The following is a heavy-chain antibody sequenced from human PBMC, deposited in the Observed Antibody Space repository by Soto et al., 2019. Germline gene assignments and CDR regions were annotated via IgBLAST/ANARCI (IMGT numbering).Heavy chain of an antibody. Sequence: ASVKVSCKASGFTFTSSAVQWVRQARGQRLEWIGWIVVGSGNTNYAQKFQERVTITRDMSTSTAYMELSSLRSEDTAVYYCAADTVPFPDYGDYVDYYGMDVWGQGTTVTVSS. V-gene: IGHV1-58*01. CDR1: GFTFTSSA. CDR3: AADTVPFPDYGDYVDYYGMDV. D-gene: IGHD4-17*01. J-gene: IGHJ6*02. CDR2: IVVGSGNT.